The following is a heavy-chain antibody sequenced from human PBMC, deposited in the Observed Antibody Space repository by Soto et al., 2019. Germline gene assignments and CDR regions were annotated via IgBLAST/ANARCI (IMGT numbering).Heavy chain of an antibody. CDR1: GYSFTSYW. Sequence: GESLKISCKGSGYSFTSYWIGWVRQMPGKGLEWMGIIYPGDSDTRYSPSFQGQVTISADKSISTAYLQWSSLKASDTAMYYCARRYCSGGSCYSGRVSAFDIWGQGTMVTVSS. CDR3: ARRYCSGGSCYSGRVSAFDI. D-gene: IGHD2-15*01. V-gene: IGHV5-51*01. J-gene: IGHJ3*02. CDR2: IYPGDSDT.